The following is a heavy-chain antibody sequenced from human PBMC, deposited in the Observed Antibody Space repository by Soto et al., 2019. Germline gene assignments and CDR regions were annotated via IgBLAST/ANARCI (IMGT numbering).Heavy chain of an antibody. V-gene: IGHV3-23*01. D-gene: IGHD3-3*01. CDR1: GFTFGDYA. Sequence: GGSLRLSCTASGFTFGDYAMSWFRQAPGKGLEWVSAISGSGGSTYYADSVKGRFAISRDNSKNTLYLQMNSLRAEDTAVYYCAKARAQYYDFWSGYPVDYWGQGTLVTVS. J-gene: IGHJ4*02. CDR2: ISGSGGST. CDR3: AKARAQYYDFWSGYPVDY.